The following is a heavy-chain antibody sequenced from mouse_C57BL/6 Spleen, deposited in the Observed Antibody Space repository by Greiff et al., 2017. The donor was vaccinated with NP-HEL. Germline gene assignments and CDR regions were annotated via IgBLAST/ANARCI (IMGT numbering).Heavy chain of an antibody. CDR3: AREGDYGAWFAY. J-gene: IGHJ3*01. V-gene: IGHV5-4*01. Sequence: EVQGVESGGGLVKPGGSLKLSCAASGFTFSSYAMSWVRQTPEKRLEWVATISDGGSYTYYPDNVKGRFTISSDKAKNNLYLQMSHLKSEDTAMYYCAREGDYGAWFAYWGQGTLVTVSA. CDR1: GFTFSSYA. D-gene: IGHD2-4*01. CDR2: ISDGGSYT.